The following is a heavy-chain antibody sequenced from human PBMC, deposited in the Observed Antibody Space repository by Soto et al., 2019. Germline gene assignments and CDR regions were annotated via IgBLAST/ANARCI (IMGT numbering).Heavy chain of an antibody. CDR3: AAESGSDDYYYYYGMDV. CDR2: IVVGSGNT. V-gene: IGHV1-58*01. J-gene: IGHJ6*02. Sequence: ASVKVSCKASGFTFTSSAVQWVRQARGQRLEWIGWIVVGSGNTNYAQKFQERVTITRDMSTSTAYMGLSSLRSEDTAVYYCAAESGSDDYYYYYGMDVWGQGTTVTVSS. CDR1: GFTFTSSA.